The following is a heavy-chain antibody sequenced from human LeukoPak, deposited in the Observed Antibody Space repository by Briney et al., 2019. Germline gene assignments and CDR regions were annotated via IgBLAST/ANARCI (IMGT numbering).Heavy chain of an antibody. J-gene: IGHJ4*02. CDR1: GFTFSSYA. V-gene: IGHV3-23*01. CDR2: ISGSGGST. D-gene: IGHD2-21*02. CDR3: AKKSYRVVTASSIDY. Sequence: GGSLRLSCAASGFTFSSYAMSWVRQAPGKGLEWVSAISGSGGSTYYADSVKGRFNISRDNSKNTLYLQMDSLRAEDTAVYYCAKKSYRVVTASSIDYWGQGTLVTVSS.